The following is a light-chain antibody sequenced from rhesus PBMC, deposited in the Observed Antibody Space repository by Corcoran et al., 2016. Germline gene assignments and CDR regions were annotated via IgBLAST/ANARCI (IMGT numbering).Light chain of an antibody. J-gene: IGKJ4*01. CDR1: QGINKE. V-gene: IGKV1-94*01. CDR3: LQDYTTPLT. Sequence: DIQMNQSPSSLSASVGDRVTVTCRASQGINKELSWYQQKPGKAPTLLLDAASSLQKGVSCRFRVRGSVTDYTLTINSLQPEDVATYYCLQDYTTPLTFGGGTKVEIK. CDR2: AAS.